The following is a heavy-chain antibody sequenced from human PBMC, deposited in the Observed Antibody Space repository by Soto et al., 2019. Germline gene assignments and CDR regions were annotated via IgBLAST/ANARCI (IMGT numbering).Heavy chain of an antibody. CDR1: GYTFTSYD. CDR2: MNPNSGHT. CDR3: ARSDSSGYYLFDY. D-gene: IGHD3-22*01. J-gene: IGHJ4*02. Sequence: QVQLVQSGAEVKKPGASVRVSCKASGYTFTSYDINWVRQATGQGLEWMGWMNPNSGHTGYALKFQGRVTLTWNTLISIAYMELSSMRSEDTAVYFCARSDSSGYYLFDYWGQGTLVAVSS. V-gene: IGHV1-8*01.